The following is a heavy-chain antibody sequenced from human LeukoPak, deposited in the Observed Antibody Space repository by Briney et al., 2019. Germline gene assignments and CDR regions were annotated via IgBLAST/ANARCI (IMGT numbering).Heavy chain of an antibody. CDR2: ISGSGGST. CDR3: AKVRDYYDSSGYLDAFDI. V-gene: IGHV3-23*01. Sequence: GGSLRLSCAASGFTFDDYGMSWVRQAPGKGLEWVSAISGSGGSTYYADSVRGRFTISRDNSKNTLYLQMNSLRAEDTAVYYCAKVRDYYDSSGYLDAFDIWGQGTMVTVSS. D-gene: IGHD3-22*01. J-gene: IGHJ3*02. CDR1: GFTFDDYG.